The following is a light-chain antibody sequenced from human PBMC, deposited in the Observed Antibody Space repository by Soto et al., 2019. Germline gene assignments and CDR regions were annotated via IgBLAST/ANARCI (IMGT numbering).Light chain of an antibody. V-gene: IGLV2-14*01. CDR2: EVT. Sequence: QSALTQPASVSGSPGQSITISCTGTNSDVGAYNYVSWYQQYPGKAPKVMIYEVTSRPSGVSNRFSGSKSGNTASLTISGLQAEDEAEYYCSSYTGSSTCVFGGGTKLTVL. CDR3: SSYTGSSTCV. CDR1: NSDVGAYNY. J-gene: IGLJ3*02.